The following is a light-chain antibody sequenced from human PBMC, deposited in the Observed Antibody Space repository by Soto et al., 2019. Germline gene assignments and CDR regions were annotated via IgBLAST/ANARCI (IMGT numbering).Light chain of an antibody. CDR2: KAS. J-gene: IGKJ2*01. V-gene: IGKV1-5*03. CDR1: QSISSW. Sequence: DIQMTQSPSTLSASVGDRVTITCRASQSISSWLAWYQQKPGKAPKLLIYKASSLESGVPSRFSGSGSGTEFTLTISSLQPDDFATYYCQQYNSYPIRYYTFGQWTKLEIK. CDR3: QQYNSYPIRYYT.